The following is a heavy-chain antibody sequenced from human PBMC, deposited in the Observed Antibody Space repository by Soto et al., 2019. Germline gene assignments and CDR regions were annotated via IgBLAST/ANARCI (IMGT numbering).Heavy chain of an antibody. CDR2: INPSGGST. J-gene: IGHJ6*02. V-gene: IGHV1-46*01. Sequence: ASVKVSCKASGGTFSSYAISWVRQAPGQGLEWMGIINPSGGSTSYAQKFQGRVTMTRDTSTSTVYMELSSLRSEDTAVYYCARDEAYYDFWSGYKYYYYYGMDVWGQGTTVTVSS. D-gene: IGHD3-3*01. CDR1: GGTFSSYA. CDR3: ARDEAYYDFWSGYKYYYYYGMDV.